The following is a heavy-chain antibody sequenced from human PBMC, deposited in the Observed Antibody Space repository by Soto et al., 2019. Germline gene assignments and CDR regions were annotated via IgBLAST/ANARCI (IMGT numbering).Heavy chain of an antibody. CDR3: ARKDSLGYCSSTSCYGLVRHDAFDI. CDR1: GYTFTSYG. Sequence: ASVKVSCKASGYTFTSYGISWVRQAPGQGLEWMGWISAYNGNTNYAQKLQGRVTMTTDTSTSTAYMELRSLRSDDTAVYYCARKDSLGYCSSTSCYGLVRHDAFDIWGQGTMVTVSS. J-gene: IGHJ3*02. CDR2: ISAYNGNT. D-gene: IGHD2-2*01. V-gene: IGHV1-18*01.